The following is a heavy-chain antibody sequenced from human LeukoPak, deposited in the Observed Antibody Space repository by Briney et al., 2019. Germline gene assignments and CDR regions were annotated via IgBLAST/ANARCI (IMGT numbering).Heavy chain of an antibody. J-gene: IGHJ4*02. CDR2: IIPIFGTA. D-gene: IGHD6-6*01. CDR1: GGTFSSYA. V-gene: IGHV1-69*01. CDR3: ARVGFSGSSSLEDY. Sequence: SVKVSCKXSGGTFSSYAISWVRQAPGQGLEWMGGIIPIFGTANYAQKFQGRVTITADESTSTAYMELSSLRSEDTAVYYCARVGFSGSSSLEDYWGQGTLVTVSS.